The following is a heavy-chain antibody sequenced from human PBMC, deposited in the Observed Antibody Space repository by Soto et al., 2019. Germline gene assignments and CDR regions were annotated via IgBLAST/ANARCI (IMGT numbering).Heavy chain of an antibody. CDR1: GGTFSSYA. CDR3: ATDLGGRAAGTSLDGLDV. Sequence: QVQLVQSGAEVKKPGSSVKVSCKASGGTFSSYAISWVRQAPGQGREWMGGIIPIFGKANYAQKFQGRVTITANKTTRAANTEQISLRSEDTAVYYCATDLGGRAAGTSLDGLDVWGQGTTVTVSS. D-gene: IGHD6-13*01. CDR2: IIPIFGKA. J-gene: IGHJ6*02. V-gene: IGHV1-69*06.